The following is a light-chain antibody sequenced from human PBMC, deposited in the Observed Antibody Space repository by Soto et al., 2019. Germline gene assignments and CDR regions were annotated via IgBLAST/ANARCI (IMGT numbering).Light chain of an antibody. CDR2: DVS. J-gene: IGLJ1*01. CDR1: SSDVGGYNY. V-gene: IGLV2-14*01. CDR3: SSYTSSSPWYV. Sequence: QSALTQPASVSGSPGQSITISCTGTSSDVGGYNYVSWYQQHPGKAPKLMIYDVSNRPSGVSNRFSGSESGNTASLTISGRQADDYADYYCSSYTSSSPWYVFATGTKVTFL.